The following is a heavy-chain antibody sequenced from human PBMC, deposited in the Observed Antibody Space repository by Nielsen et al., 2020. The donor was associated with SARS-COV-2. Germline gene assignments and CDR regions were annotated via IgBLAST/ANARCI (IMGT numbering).Heavy chain of an antibody. D-gene: IGHD3-3*01. CDR3: AAPLYYDFWSGYYNPLDYYYYYGMDV. J-gene: IGHJ6*02. CDR1: GFTFSSYW. CDR2: ISGSGGST. V-gene: IGHV3-23*01. Sequence: GESLKISCAASGFTFSSYWMSWVRQAPGKGLEWVSAISGSGGSTYYADSVKGRFTISRDNSKNTLYLQMNSLRAEDTAVYYCAAPLYYDFWSGYYNPLDYYYYYGMDVWGQGTTVTVSS.